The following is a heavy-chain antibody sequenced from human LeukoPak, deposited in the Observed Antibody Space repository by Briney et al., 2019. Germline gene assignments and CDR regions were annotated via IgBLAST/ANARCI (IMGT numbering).Heavy chain of an antibody. V-gene: IGHV4-34*01. CDR3: ARRDGRQGSSWRKNWFDP. D-gene: IGHD6-13*01. CDR2: INHSGST. CDR1: GGSISEDS. Sequence: SETLSLTCTVSGGSISEDSWTWIRQPPGKGLEWIGEINHSGSTNYNPSLKSRVTISVDTSKNQFSLKLSSVTAADTAVYYCARRDGRQGSSWRKNWFDPWGQGTLVTVSS. J-gene: IGHJ5*02.